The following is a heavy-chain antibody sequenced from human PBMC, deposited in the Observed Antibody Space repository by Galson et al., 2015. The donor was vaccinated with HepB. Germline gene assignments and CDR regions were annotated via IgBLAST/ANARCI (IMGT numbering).Heavy chain of an antibody. V-gene: IGHV3-74*01. D-gene: IGHD6-13*01. Sequence: SLRLSCAASGFTFSSYWMHWVRQAPGKGLVWVSRINSDGSSTSYADSVKGRFTISRDNAKNTLYLQMNSLRAEDTAVYYRARQHHHLAFDPWGQGTLVTVSS. CDR1: GFTFSSYW. CDR2: INSDGSST. J-gene: IGHJ5*01. CDR3: ARQHHHLAFDP.